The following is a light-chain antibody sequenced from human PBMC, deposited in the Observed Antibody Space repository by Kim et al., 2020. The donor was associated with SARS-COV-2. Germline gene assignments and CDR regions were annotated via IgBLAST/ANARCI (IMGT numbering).Light chain of an antibody. CDR1: KLGDKY. Sequence: SYELTQPPSVSVSPGQTASITCSGDKLGDKYACWYQQKPGQSPVLVIYQDSKRPSGIPERFSGSNSGNTATLTISGTQAMDEADYYCQAWDSSTELFGTG. V-gene: IGLV3-1*01. CDR3: QAWDSSTEL. J-gene: IGLJ1*01. CDR2: QDS.